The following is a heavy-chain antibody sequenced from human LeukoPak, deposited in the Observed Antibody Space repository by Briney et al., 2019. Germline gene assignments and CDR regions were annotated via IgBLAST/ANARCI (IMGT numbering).Heavy chain of an antibody. Sequence: ASVKVSCKASGYTFTSYDINWVRQATGQGLEWMGWMNPNSGNTGYAQKFQGRVTITRNTSISTAYMELSSLRSEDTAVYYCARGRASRASSSSEYYYYYYMDVWGKGTTVTVSS. J-gene: IGHJ6*03. CDR1: GYTFTSYD. CDR3: ARGRASRASSSSEYYYYYYMDV. D-gene: IGHD6-6*01. CDR2: MNPNSGNT. V-gene: IGHV1-8*03.